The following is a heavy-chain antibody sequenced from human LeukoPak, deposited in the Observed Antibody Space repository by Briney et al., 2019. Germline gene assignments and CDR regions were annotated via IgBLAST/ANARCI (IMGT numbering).Heavy chain of an antibody. CDR2: IYPGDSDT. V-gene: IGHV5-51*01. J-gene: IGHJ4*02. CDR1: VYSFSTHW. Sequence: GESLKISCKGSVYSFSTHWIGWVRQMPGKGLEWMGIIYPGDSDTRYSPSFQGQVTISADKSINTAYLQWSSLKASDTSMYYCARRSSGFDYWGQGTLVTVSS. D-gene: IGHD3-10*01. CDR3: ARRSSGFDY.